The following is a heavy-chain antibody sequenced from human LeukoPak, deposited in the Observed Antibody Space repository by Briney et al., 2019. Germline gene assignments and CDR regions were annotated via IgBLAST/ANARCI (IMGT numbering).Heavy chain of an antibody. CDR2: MSYDGRHK. J-gene: IGHJ4*02. CDR1: GFTFSGCA. D-gene: IGHD7-27*01. CDR3: ARDFKWGQHCDF. V-gene: IGHV3-30*04. Sequence: GKSLTLSCAASGFTFSGCAMHWVRQAPGKGLEWVAVMSYDGRHKYYAESVKGRFTISRDNSKSMLYMQMNSLRADDTAIYFCARDFKWGQHCDFWGQGTLVTVSS.